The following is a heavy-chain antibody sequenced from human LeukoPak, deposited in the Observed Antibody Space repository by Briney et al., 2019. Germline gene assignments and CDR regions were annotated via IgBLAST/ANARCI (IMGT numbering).Heavy chain of an antibody. J-gene: IGHJ4*02. V-gene: IGHV3-23*01. CDR3: AKGPHIVVVTAIFY. D-gene: IGHD2-21*02. CDR2: ISGNAATT. Sequence: PGGSLRLSCAASGFTFISYAMSWVRQAPGKGLEWVSAISGNAATTYYADSVKGRFTISRDNARNTLFLQMNSLRAEDTAVYYCAKGPHIVVVTAIFYWGQGTLVTVSS. CDR1: GFTFISYA.